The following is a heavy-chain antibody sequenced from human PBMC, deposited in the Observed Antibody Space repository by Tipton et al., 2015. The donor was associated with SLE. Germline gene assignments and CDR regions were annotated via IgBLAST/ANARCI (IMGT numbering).Heavy chain of an antibody. Sequence: TLSLTCTVSGDAINRRNYYWDWIRQPPGKGLEWIGTVYYGGSIYYNPSLQSRVTISIDTSKNQFSLRLTSVTAADTAVYFCARGVYFGFWSAYYNEEGSKTSYFDSWGQGTLVTLSS. V-gene: IGHV4-39*07. CDR2: VYYGGSI. CDR1: GDAINRRNYY. CDR3: ARGVYFGFWSAYYNEEGSKTSYFDS. D-gene: IGHD3-3*01. J-gene: IGHJ4*02.